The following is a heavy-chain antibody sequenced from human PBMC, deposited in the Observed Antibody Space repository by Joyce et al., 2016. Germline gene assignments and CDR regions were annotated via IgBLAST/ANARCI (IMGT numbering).Heavy chain of an antibody. CDR3: AREAGGYTYGYVPYYYGMDV. J-gene: IGHJ6*02. CDR1: GGSVSSGSYY. CDR2: IYYSGST. V-gene: IGHV4-61*01. Sequence: QVQLQESGPGLVKPSETLSLTCTVSGGSVSSGSYYCTWIRQPPGKGLEWIGYIYYSGSTNYNSSLESRVTMSVDTSKNQFSLKLTSVTAADTAVYYCAREAGGYTYGYVPYYYGMDVWGQGTTVTVSS. D-gene: IGHD5-18*01.